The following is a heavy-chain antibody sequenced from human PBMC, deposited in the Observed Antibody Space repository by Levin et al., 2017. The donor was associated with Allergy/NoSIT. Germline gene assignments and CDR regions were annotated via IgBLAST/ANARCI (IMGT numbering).Heavy chain of an antibody. CDR1: GFTFSSYG. D-gene: IGHD1-26*01. CDR3: AKDFEGATTIFRYYDGMDV. J-gene: IGHJ6*02. V-gene: IGHV3-30*18. CDR2: IPYDGSDK. Sequence: GGSLRLSCAASGFTFSSYGMHWVRQAPGKGLEWVAIIPYDGSDKYYADSVKGRLTISRDNSRNTLYLQMNSLRAEDTAVYYCAKDFEGATTIFRYYDGMDVWGQGTTVTVSS.